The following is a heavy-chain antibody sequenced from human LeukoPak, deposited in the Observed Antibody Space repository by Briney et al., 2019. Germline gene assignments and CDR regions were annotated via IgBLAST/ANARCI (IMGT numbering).Heavy chain of an antibody. CDR3: ARGPRNDP. D-gene: IGHD1-14*01. J-gene: IGHJ5*02. Sequence: ASVKVSCKTSGYPFSTREINWERQAAGQGLEWLGWVHPDSGNTDYAQKFRGRVTMSRDTSTSTAYMELSGLRLDDTAVYFCARGPRNDPWGQGTLVTVSS. CDR1: GYPFSTRE. V-gene: IGHV1-8*01. CDR2: VHPDSGNT.